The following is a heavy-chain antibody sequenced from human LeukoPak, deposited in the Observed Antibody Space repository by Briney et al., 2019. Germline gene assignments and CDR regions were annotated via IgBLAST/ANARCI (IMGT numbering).Heavy chain of an antibody. J-gene: IGHJ4*02. CDR2: ISAYNGNR. CDR1: GYTFRSYA. D-gene: IGHD2-2*01. CDR3: ARLIPQVVVPGAVDY. Sequence: ASVKVSCKASGYTFRSYAISWVRQAPGQGLEWMGWISAYNGNRNYAQKLQGRVTMTTDTSTSTAYIELRSLRSDDTAVYYCARLIPQVVVPGAVDYWGQGTLVTVSS. V-gene: IGHV1-18*01.